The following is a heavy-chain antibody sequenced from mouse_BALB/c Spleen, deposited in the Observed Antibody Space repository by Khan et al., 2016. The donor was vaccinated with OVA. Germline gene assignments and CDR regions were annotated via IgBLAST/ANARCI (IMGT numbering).Heavy chain of an antibody. Sequence: EVQLKESGPGLVKPSQSLSLTCTVTGYSITSNYAWNWIRQFPGNKLEWMGYISYSGSNSYNPSLKSRISITRDTSKNQFFLQLNSVTTEDTATYYCARKNYYGYALDYWGQGTSGTVSS. D-gene: IGHD1-1*01. CDR1: GYSITSNYA. CDR3: ARKNYYGYALDY. V-gene: IGHV3-2*02. J-gene: IGHJ4*01. CDR2: ISYSGSN.